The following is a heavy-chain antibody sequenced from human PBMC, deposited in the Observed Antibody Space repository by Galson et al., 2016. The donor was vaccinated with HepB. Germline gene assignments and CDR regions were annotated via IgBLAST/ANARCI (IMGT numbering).Heavy chain of an antibody. CDR1: GGSISSSSYY. CDR2: IYYSGAT. V-gene: IGHV4-39*01. CDR3: ARGEGGSGWFHR. Sequence: SETLSLTCNVSGGSISSSSYYWAWIRQPPGKGLEWIGSIYYSGATYYNPSLRSRSAISVDTSKNQFSLKLTSVTAAGMTLYYCARGEGGSGWFHRWGQGTLAIVS. D-gene: IGHD6-19*01. J-gene: IGHJ5*02.